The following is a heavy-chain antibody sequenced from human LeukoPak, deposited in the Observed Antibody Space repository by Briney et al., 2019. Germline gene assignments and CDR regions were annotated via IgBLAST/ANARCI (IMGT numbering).Heavy chain of an antibody. CDR1: GASVSSYY. Sequence: SKTLSLTRSVSGASVSSYYRSWVRQAPGKGLEWIGQIYQSGGTNYNPSLEGRATISVDTSKKQFSLKLNSVIAADTAVYYCARRGMSSSWYGDAFDVWGHGTMVIVS. J-gene: IGHJ3*01. V-gene: IGHV4-59*02. D-gene: IGHD6-13*01. CDR2: IYQSGGT. CDR3: ARRGMSSSWYGDAFDV.